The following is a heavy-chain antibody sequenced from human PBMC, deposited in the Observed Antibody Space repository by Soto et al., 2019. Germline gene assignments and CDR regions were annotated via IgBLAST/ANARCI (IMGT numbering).Heavy chain of an antibody. CDR2: IYYSGST. D-gene: IGHD6-13*01. V-gene: IGHV4-59*01. Sequence: SETLSLTCTVSGGSISSYYWSWIRQPPGKGLEWIGYIYYSGSTNYNPSPKSRVTISVDTSKNQFSLKLSSVTAADTAVYYCARAQLVRQRISYYYYYGMDVWGQGTTVTVSS. CDR1: GGSISSYY. J-gene: IGHJ6*02. CDR3: ARAQLVRQRISYYYYYGMDV.